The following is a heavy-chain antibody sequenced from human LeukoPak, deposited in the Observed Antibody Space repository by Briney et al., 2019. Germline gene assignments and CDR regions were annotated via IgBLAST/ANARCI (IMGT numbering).Heavy chain of an antibody. CDR1: GGSIRSGGYY. D-gene: IGHD2-2*01. CDR3: ARAPYCSSISCPSDWFDA. V-gene: IGHV4-31*03. CDR2: IYYSGST. Sequence: PSETLSLTCTVSGGSIRSGGYYWSWIRQHPGKGPEWIGYIYYSGSTYYNPSLKSRVTISVDTSKNQFSLKLSSVTAADTAVYYCARAPYCSSISCPSDWFDAWGQGTLVTVSS. J-gene: IGHJ5*02.